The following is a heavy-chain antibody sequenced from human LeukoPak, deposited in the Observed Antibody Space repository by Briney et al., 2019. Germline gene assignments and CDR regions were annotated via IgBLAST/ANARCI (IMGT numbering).Heavy chain of an antibody. CDR2: ISGSGFNT. CDR3: VDPPYSLN. CDR1: GFTFSSYD. J-gene: IGHJ4*02. V-gene: IGHV3-23*01. Sequence: PGGSLRLSCAASGFTFSSYDMSWVRQAPGKGLEWVSGISGSGFNTYYADSVKGRFTISRDNSKNTLYLQMNSLRAEDTVVYYCVDPPYSLNWGQGTLVTVSS. D-gene: IGHD4-4*01.